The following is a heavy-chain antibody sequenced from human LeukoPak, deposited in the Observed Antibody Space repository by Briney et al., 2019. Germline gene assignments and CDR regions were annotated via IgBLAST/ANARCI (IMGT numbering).Heavy chain of an antibody. J-gene: IGHJ4*02. V-gene: IGHV3-74*01. CDR2: INNDGSVT. CDR1: GFNFSSYW. CDR3: ARRMAVAGTSPFDY. Sequence: PGGSLRLSCAASGFNFSSYWMHWVRHVPGKGLVWVARINNDGSVTIYADSVKGRFTMSRDNAKNTLYLQMTSLRAEDTAVYYCARRMAVAGTSPFDYWGQGTLVTVSS. D-gene: IGHD6-19*01.